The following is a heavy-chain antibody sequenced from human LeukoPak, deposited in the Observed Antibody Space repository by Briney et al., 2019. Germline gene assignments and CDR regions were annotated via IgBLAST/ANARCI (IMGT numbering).Heavy chain of an antibody. CDR1: GFTFSSYA. J-gene: IGHJ4*02. CDR2: ISGSGGST. CDR3: ATLTPYYYDSSGYRGALVY. D-gene: IGHD3-22*01. Sequence: GGSLRLSCAASGFTFSSYAVSWVRQAPGKGLEWVSAISGSGGSTYYADSVKGRFTISRDNSKNTLYLQMNSLRAEDTAVYYCATLTPYYYDSSGYRGALVYWGQGTLVTVSS. V-gene: IGHV3-23*01.